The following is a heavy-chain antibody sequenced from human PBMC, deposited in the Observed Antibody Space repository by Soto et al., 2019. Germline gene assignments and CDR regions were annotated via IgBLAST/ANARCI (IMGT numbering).Heavy chain of an antibody. CDR3: ARRPYGSSYYCYYGMDV. CDR1: GYSFTSYW. V-gene: IGHV5-10-1*01. CDR2: IDPSDSYT. D-gene: IGHD3-10*01. Sequence: GESLKISCKGSGYSFTSYWINWVRQMPGKGLEWMGRIDPSDSYTNYSPSFQGHVTISADKSISTAYLQWSSLKASDTAMYYCARRPYGSSYYCYYGMDVWGQGTTVTVSS. J-gene: IGHJ6*02.